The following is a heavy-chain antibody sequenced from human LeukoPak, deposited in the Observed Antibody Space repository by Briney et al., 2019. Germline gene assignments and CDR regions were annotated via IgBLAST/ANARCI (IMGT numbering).Heavy chain of an antibody. CDR3: AELGITMIGGV. CDR2: ISSSGSTI. CDR1: GFTFSSYE. J-gene: IGHJ6*04. D-gene: IGHD3-10*02. V-gene: IGHV3-48*03. Sequence: AGGSLRLSCAASGFTFSSYEMNWVRQAPGKGLEWVSYISSSGSTIYYADSVKGRFTISRDNAKNSVYLQMNSLRAEDTAVYYCAELGITMIGGVWGKGTTVTVSS.